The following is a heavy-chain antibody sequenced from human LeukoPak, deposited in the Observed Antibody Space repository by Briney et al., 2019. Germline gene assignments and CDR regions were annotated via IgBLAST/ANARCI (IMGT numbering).Heavy chain of an antibody. Sequence: ASVKVSCKDSGYTCTSYDINWVRQATGQGLEWMGWMNPNSGNTGYAQKFQGRVTMTRNTSISTAYMELSSLRSEDTAVYYCARAHYYDSSGYPIWGQGTMVTVSS. CDR3: ARAHYYDSSGYPI. J-gene: IGHJ3*02. V-gene: IGHV1-8*01. CDR2: MNPNSGNT. D-gene: IGHD3-22*01. CDR1: GYTCTSYD.